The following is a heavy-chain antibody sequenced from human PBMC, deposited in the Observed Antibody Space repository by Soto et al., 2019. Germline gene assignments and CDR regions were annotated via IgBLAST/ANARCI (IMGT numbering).Heavy chain of an antibody. V-gene: IGHV1-18*01. CDR1: GYSFTSFG. Sequence: QVQLVQSGGEVKKPGASVKVSCKAYGYSFTSFGVNWVRQAPGQVLEWMGWVNAYNGNTNYAQKFQGRVTMTADSSRCTAEMEVWSLLSYGAAVYYSTTGAAVIAAHVIWGQGTQDTVSS. J-gene: IGHJ4*02. CDR3: TTGAAVIAAHVI. CDR2: VNAYNGNT. D-gene: IGHD6-6*01.